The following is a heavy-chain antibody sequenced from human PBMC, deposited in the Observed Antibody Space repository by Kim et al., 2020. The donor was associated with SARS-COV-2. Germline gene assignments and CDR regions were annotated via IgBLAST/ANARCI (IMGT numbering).Heavy chain of an antibody. Sequence: YADTVKGRFTVSRDNARNTLYVKMNRQGAADTAVYYCTRARVASNAFDSWGQGILVTVSS. D-gene: IGHD4-4*01. J-gene: IGHJ4*02. V-gene: IGHV3-74*01. CDR3: TRARVASNAFDS.